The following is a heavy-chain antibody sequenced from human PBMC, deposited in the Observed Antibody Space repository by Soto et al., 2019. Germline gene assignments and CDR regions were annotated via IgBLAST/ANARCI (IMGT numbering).Heavy chain of an antibody. CDR3: VKDGAYCGGYCYSAFDAFDI. Sequence: PGGSLRLSCSASGFTFSTYGMHWVRQAPGQGLEYVSAISSNGGSTYYADSVKGRFTISRDNSKNKLYLQMSSMRAEETAVYYCVKDGAYCGGYCYSAFDAFDIWGQGTMVTVSS. J-gene: IGHJ3*02. CDR2: ISSNGGST. CDR1: GFTFSTYG. V-gene: IGHV3-64D*06. D-gene: IGHD2-21*02.